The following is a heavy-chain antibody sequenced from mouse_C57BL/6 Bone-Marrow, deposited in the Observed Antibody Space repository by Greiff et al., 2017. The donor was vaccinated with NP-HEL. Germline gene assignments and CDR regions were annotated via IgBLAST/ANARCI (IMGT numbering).Heavy chain of an antibody. CDR3: ARPPSTRDWYFDV. V-gene: IGHV5-6*01. D-gene: IGHD1-1*01. CDR2: ISSGGSYT. J-gene: IGHJ1*03. CDR1: GFTFSSYG. Sequence: EVQGVESGGDLVKPGGSLKLSCAASGFTFSSYGMSWVRQTPDKRLEWVATISSGGSYTYYPDSVKGRFTISRDNAKNTLYLQMSSLKSEDTAMYYCARPPSTRDWYFDVWGTGTTVTVSS.